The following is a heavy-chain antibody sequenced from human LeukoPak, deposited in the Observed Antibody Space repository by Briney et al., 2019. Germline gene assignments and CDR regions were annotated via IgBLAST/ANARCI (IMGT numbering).Heavy chain of an antibody. D-gene: IGHD4-17*01. CDR3: VRQRSDYASTYFDY. V-gene: IGHV4-39*01. CDR1: GGSISSSSYY. J-gene: IGHJ4*02. CDR2: IYYSGGT. Sequence: SSETLSLTCTVSGGSISSSSYYWGWIRQPPGKGLEWIGSIYYSGGTYYNPSLKSRVTISVDTSKNQFSLKLSSVTAADTAVYYCVRQRSDYASTYFDYWGQGTLVTVSS.